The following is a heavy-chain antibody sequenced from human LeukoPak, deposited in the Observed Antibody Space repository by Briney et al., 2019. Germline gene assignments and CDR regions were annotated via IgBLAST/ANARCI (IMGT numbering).Heavy chain of an antibody. J-gene: IGHJ4*02. V-gene: IGHV4-39*07. CDR3: ASGVQRYYFDY. Sequence: SETLSLTRTVSGVSISSSSYYWGWIRQPPGKGLEWIGSIYSSGSTYYNPSLKSRVTISVDTSKNQFSLKLSSVTAADTAVYYCASGVQRYYFDYWGQGTLVTVSS. D-gene: IGHD2-8*01. CDR2: IYSSGST. CDR1: GVSISSSSYY.